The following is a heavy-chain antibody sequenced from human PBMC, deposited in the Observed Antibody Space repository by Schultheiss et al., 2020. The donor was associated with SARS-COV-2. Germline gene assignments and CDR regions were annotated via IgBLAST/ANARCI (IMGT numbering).Heavy chain of an antibody. CDR2: ISYDGSNK. D-gene: IGHD3-10*01. J-gene: IGHJ4*02. CDR3: ARAEGDPYGSGSYYGTLDY. Sequence: GESLKISCAASGFTFSSYGMHWVRQAPGKGLEWVAVISYDGSNKYYADSVKDRFTISRDNSKNTLYLEMNRLRTEDTSLYYCARAEGDPYGSGSYYGTLDYWGQGTLVTVSS. CDR1: GFTFSSYG. V-gene: IGHV3-30*03.